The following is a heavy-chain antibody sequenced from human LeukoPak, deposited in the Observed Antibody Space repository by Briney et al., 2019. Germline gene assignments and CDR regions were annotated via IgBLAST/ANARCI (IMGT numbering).Heavy chain of an antibody. CDR3: AKDSVAAAGFYLDY. CDR2: ITAGGTNT. J-gene: IGHJ4*02. D-gene: IGHD6-25*01. CDR1: GFTFSDYA. V-gene: IGHV3-23*01. Sequence: GGSLRLSCAASGFTFSDYAMTWVRQAPGKRLEWVSSITAGGTNTYRSASATGRFTISRDSSENTLYLQMNNLRAEDTAIYYCAKDSVAAAGFYLDYWGQGTLVTVSS.